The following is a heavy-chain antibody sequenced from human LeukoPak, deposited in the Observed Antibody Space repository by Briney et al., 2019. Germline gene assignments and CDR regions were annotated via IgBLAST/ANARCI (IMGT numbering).Heavy chain of an antibody. CDR3: ARAGAAATRRNGDYYYYMDV. V-gene: IGHV4-30-4*07. Sequence: SETLSLTCAVSGGSISSGGYSWSWIRQPPGKGLEWIGYIYYSGSTYYNPSLKSRVTISVDTSKNQFSLKLSSVTAADTAVYYCARAGAAATRRNGDYYYYMDVWDKGTTVTVSS. CDR1: GGSISSGGYS. CDR2: IYYSGST. J-gene: IGHJ6*03. D-gene: IGHD6-13*01.